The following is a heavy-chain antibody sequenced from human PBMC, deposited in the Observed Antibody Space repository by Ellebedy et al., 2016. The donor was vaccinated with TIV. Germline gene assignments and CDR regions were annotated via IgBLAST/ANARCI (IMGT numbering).Heavy chain of an antibody. CDR3: ARYANDYHGTTAYYDASYFDN. J-gene: IGHJ4*02. D-gene: IGHD3-22*01. Sequence: PGGSLRLSCPASGFSFSNYAMHWVRQAPGKGLEWVSLISNDGTSKYYADSVKGRFTISRDNSKNTLNLQMNSLRAEETAVYYCARYANDYHGTTAYYDASYFDNWGQGTLVTVSS. V-gene: IGHV3-30*04. CDR2: ISNDGTSK. CDR1: GFSFSNYA.